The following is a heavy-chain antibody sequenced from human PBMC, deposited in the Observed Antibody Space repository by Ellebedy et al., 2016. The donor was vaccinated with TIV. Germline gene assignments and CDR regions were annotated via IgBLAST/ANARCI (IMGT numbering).Heavy chain of an antibody. CDR1: GFTFSSFW. V-gene: IGHV3-74*03. J-gene: IGHJ4*02. CDR3: ARDYWGSGDY. CDR2: INIDGSST. D-gene: IGHD7-27*01. Sequence: GGSLRLSCAASGFTFSSFWMHWFRQAPGKGLVWVSRINIDGSSTTYADFVRGRFTISRDNAKNTLYLQMDSLRAEETAVYYCARDYWGSGDYWGQGTLVTVSS.